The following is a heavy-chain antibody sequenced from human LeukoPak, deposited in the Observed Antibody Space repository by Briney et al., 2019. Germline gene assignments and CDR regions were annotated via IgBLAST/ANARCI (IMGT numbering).Heavy chain of an antibody. V-gene: IGHV4-4*07. J-gene: IGHJ6*03. CDR2: IFNTGST. Sequence: SETLSLTCTVSGGSIYSYYWSWIRQPAGKAPEWIGRIFNTGSTSYNPSLKSRVTISVDTSKNQFSLKLSSVTAADTAVYYCARGGYCGGDCYSGYYYYMDVWGKGTTVTVSS. D-gene: IGHD2-21*01. CDR3: ARGGYCGGDCYSGYYYYMDV. CDR1: GGSIYSYY.